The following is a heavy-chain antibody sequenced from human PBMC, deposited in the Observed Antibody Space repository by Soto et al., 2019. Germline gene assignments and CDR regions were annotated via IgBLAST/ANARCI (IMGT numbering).Heavy chain of an antibody. V-gene: IGHV1-8*01. J-gene: IGHJ6*03. CDR1: GYTFTSYD. CDR3: ARGSVLRSYYYYMEV. CDR2: MNPNSGNT. D-gene: IGHD3-3*01. Sequence: ASVKVSFKASGYTFTSYDINWVRQATGQGLEWMGWMNPNSGNTGYAQKFQGRVTMTRNTSISTAYMELSSLRSEDTAVYYCARGSVLRSYYYYMEVWGKGTTVTVSS.